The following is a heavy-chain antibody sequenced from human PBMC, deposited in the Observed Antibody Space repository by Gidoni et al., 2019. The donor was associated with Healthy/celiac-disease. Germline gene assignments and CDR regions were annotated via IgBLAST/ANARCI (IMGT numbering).Heavy chain of an antibody. D-gene: IGHD3-22*01. V-gene: IGHV2-70*01. J-gene: IGHJ4*02. CDR1: GFPPRTSGMC. CDR2: IDWDDDK. Sequence: QVTLRESGPALVKPTQTLTLTCTFSGFPPRTSGMCVSWIRQPPGKALEWLALIDWDDDKYYSTSLKTRLTISKDTSKNQVVLTMTNMDPVDTATYYCARIYYYDSRDESYFDYWGQGTLVTVSS. CDR3: ARIYYYDSRDESYFDY.